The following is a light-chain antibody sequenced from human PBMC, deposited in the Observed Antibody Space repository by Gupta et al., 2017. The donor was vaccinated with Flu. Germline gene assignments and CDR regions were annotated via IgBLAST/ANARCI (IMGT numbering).Light chain of an antibody. CDR1: QSVSSSY. CDR3: QQYGSSPGFT. Sequence: EIVLTQSPGTLSLSPGERATLPCRASQSVSSSYLAWYQQKPGQAPRLLIYGASSRATGIPDRFSGSGSGTDFTLTISRLEPEDVAVYYCQQYGSSPGFTFGPGTKVDIK. V-gene: IGKV3-20*01. CDR2: GAS. J-gene: IGKJ3*01.